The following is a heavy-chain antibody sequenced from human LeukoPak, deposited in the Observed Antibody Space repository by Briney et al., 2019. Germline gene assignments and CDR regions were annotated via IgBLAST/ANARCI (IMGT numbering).Heavy chain of an antibody. J-gene: IGHJ4*02. CDR1: GFTFRDYA. Sequence: GGSLRLSCSASGFTFRDYAMHWVRRAPGKGLEYVSAVGTNGISTYYADSVRGRFTISRDNTENTLFLQMSSLRAGDTAVYYCVKGSQVIYSPSFDYWGQGILVTVSS. CDR3: VKGSQVIYSPSFDY. V-gene: IGHV3-64D*06. D-gene: IGHD4-11*01. CDR2: VGTNGIST.